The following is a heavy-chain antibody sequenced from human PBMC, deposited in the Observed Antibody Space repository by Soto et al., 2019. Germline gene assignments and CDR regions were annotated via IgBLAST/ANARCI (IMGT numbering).Heavy chain of an antibody. CDR2: IIPIFGTA. Sequence: GASVKVSCKASGGTFSSYAISWVRQAPGQGLEWMGGIIPIFGTANYAQKFQGRVTITADESTSTAYMELSSLRSEDTAVYYCATPTYYDILTGEGGVHYYYGMDVWGQGTTVTVSS. D-gene: IGHD3-9*01. V-gene: IGHV1-69*13. CDR3: ATPTYYDILTGEGGVHYYYGMDV. CDR1: GGTFSSYA. J-gene: IGHJ6*02.